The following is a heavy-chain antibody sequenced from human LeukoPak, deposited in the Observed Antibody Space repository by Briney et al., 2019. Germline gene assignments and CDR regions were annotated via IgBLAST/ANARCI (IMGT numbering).Heavy chain of an antibody. V-gene: IGHV3-23*01. D-gene: IGHD1-26*01. J-gene: IGHJ4*02. CDR3: AQTGGSYVGFIEPRPFDY. CDR2: ISGSGGST. CDR1: GFTFSSYA. Sequence: GGSLRLSCAASGFTFSSYAMSWVRQAPGKGLEWVSVISGSGGSTYYADSVKGRFTISRDNSKNTLYLQMDSLRTEDTAVYYCAQTGGSYVGFIEPRPFDYWGQGTLVTVSS.